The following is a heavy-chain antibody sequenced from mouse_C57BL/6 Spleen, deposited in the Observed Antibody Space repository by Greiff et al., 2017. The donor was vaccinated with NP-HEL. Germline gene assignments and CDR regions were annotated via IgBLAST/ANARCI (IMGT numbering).Heavy chain of an antibody. J-gene: IGHJ1*03. CDR2: IDPENGDT. D-gene: IGHD2-5*01. Sequence: VHVKQSGAELVRPGASVKLSCTASGFNIKDDYMHWVKQRPEQGLEWIGWIDPENGDTEYASKFQGKATITADTSSNTAYLQLSSLTSEDTAVYYCTTWGGYSNYEAVWGTGTTVTVSS. V-gene: IGHV14-4*01. CDR3: TTWGGYSNYEAV. CDR1: GFNIKDDY.